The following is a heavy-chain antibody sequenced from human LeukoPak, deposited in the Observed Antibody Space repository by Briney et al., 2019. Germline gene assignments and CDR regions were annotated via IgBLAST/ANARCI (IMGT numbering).Heavy chain of an antibody. CDR1: GGSFSGYY. D-gene: IGHD2-2*01. CDR2: INHSGST. J-gene: IGHJ4*02. V-gene: IGHV4-34*01. CDR3: AGLDIVVVPAPLDY. Sequence: PSETLSLTCAVYGGSFSGYYWSWIRQPPGKGLEWIGEINHSGSTNYNPSLKSRVTISVDTSKNQFSLKLSSVTAADTAVYYCAGLDIVVVPAPLDYWGQRTLVTVSS.